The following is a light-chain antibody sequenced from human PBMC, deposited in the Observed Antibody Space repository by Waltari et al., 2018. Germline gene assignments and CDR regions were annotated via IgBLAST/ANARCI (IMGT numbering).Light chain of an antibody. Sequence: QSALTQPRSVSGSPGQSVTISCTGTSSDVGAYNYVSWYQHHPGKAPKLMIYDVNKRPSGVPDRFAGSESGNTASLTISGLQAEDEADYHCCSYAGSSLHYVFGTVTKVTVL. CDR1: SSDVGAYNY. CDR3: CSYAGSSLHYV. V-gene: IGLV2-11*01. CDR2: DVN. J-gene: IGLJ1*01.